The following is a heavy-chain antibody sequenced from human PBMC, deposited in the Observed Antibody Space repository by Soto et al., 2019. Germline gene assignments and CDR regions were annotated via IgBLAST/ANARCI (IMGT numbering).Heavy chain of an antibody. CDR2: IYNGGGT. CDR1: GFTVSSNY. CDR3: ARDTTAAAGQPTYNWFDP. Sequence: GGSLRLSCAASGFTVSSNYMSWVRQAPGKGLEWVSVIYNGGGTYYADSVKGRFTLSRDNSKNTLYLQMNKLRAEDTAVYYCARDTTAAAGQPTYNWFDPWGQGTLVTVSS. D-gene: IGHD6-13*01. V-gene: IGHV3-53*01. J-gene: IGHJ5*02.